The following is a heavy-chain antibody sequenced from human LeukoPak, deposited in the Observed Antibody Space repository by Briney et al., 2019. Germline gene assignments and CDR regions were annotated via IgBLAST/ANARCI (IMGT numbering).Heavy chain of an antibody. D-gene: IGHD6-13*01. CDR2: ISSSSSYI. CDR1: GFTFSSYS. V-gene: IGHV3-21*01. Sequence: GGSLRLSCAASGFTFSSYSMNWVRQAPGKGLEWVSSISSSSSYIYYADSVKGRFTISGDNAKNSLYLQMNSLRAEDTAVYYCARYSSSWAYYFDYWGQGTLVTVSS. J-gene: IGHJ4*02. CDR3: ARYSSSWAYYFDY.